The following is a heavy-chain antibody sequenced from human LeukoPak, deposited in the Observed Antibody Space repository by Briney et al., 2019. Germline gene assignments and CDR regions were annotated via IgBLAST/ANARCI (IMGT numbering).Heavy chain of an antibody. V-gene: IGHV4-39*01. CDR3: ARPSDSSGWLGAYY. J-gene: IGHJ4*02. CDR1: GGSISGSSYY. CDR2: IYYSGST. Sequence: PSETLSLTCTVSGGSISGSSYYWGWIRQPPGKGLEWIGSIYYSGSTNYNPSLKSRVTISVDMSKNQFSLKLSSVTAADTAVYYCARPSDSSGWLGAYYWGQGTLVTVSS. D-gene: IGHD6-19*01.